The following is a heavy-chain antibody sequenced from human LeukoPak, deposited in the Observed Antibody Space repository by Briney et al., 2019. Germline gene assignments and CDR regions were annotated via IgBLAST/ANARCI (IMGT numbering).Heavy chain of an antibody. J-gene: IGHJ5*02. CDR1: GGSISSGGYY. CDR2: IYYGGST. Sequence: PSETLSLTCTVSGGSISSGGYYWSWIRQHPGKGLEWIGYIYYGGSTSYNPSLKSRVTISVDTSKNQFSLKLSSVTAADTAVYYCASGSGWYSNWFDPWGQGTLVTVSS. CDR3: ASGSGWYSNWFDP. D-gene: IGHD6-19*01. V-gene: IGHV4-61*08.